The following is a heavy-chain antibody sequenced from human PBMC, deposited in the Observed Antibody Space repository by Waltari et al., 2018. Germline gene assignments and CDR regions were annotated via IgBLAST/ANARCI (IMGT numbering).Heavy chain of an antibody. Sequence: VQLWKAGAGLEQPGGTMLLCCAGFGFSHGNYSLSVVRQAPGKGREWVSSVHSSGSKAYYADSVKGRFTISKDNSKNTVYLELNSLRVEDTATYYCAKRGGTGTVAVGGIHCDHWGQGTLVTVSS. CDR1: GFSHGNYS. CDR3: AKRGGTGTVAVGGIHCDH. J-gene: IGHJ4*02. CDR2: VHSSGSKA. V-gene: IGHV3-23*05. D-gene: IGHD1-26*01.